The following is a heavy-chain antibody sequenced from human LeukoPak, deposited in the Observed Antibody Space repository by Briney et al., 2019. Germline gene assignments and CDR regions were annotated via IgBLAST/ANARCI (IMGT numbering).Heavy chain of an antibody. CDR2: INPNSGGT. CDR3: ARAVYSSGWFTNFYYFDY. CDR1: GYTFTGYY. J-gene: IGHJ4*02. V-gene: IGHV1-2*04. Sequence: ASVKVSCKASGYTFTGYYMHWVRQAPGQGLEWMGWINPNSGGTNYAQKFQGWVTMTRDTSISTAYMELSRLRSDDTAVYYCARAVYSSGWFTNFYYFDYWGQGTLVTVSS. D-gene: IGHD6-19*01.